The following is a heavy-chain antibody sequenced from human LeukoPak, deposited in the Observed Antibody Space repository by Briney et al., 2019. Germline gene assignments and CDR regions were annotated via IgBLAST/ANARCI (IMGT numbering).Heavy chain of an antibody. V-gene: IGHV4-61*02. J-gene: IGHJ4*02. CDR3: ASLNTYGDYDY. CDR2: IYTSGST. Sequence: SETLSLTCTVSGGSISSGSYYWSWIRQPAGKGLEWIGRIYTSGSTNYNPSLKSRVTISVDTSKNQFSLKLSSVTAADTAVYYCASLNTYGDYDYWGQGTLVTVSS. D-gene: IGHD4-17*01. CDR1: GGSISSGSYY.